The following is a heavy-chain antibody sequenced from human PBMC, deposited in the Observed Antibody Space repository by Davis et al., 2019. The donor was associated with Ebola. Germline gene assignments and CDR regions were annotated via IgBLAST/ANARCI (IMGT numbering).Heavy chain of an antibody. CDR3: AKGGNSWSRFDY. J-gene: IGHJ4*01. CDR1: GFTFSSYS. Sequence: GGSLRLSCAASGFTFSSYSMNWVRQAPGKGLEWVSAIGGSDGRTYYADSAKGRLTISRDNSKNMLYLQMNSLTSDDTAVYYCAKGGNSWSRFDYWGRGTLVTVSA. V-gene: IGHV3-23*01. CDR2: IGGSDGRT. D-gene: IGHD6-13*01.